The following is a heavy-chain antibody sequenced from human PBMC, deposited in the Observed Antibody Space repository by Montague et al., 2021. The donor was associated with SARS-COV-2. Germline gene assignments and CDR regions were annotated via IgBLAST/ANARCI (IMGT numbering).Heavy chain of an antibody. J-gene: IGHJ6*02. CDR2: IYYSGST. V-gene: IGHV4-59*08. D-gene: IGHD3-10*01. Sequence: SETLSLTCTVSGGSISNYHWNWILQPPGKRLQWIAYIYYSGSTTYNPSLQSRVTISVDTSRNQFSLRLTSVTAADTAVYYWARQPRVRRTGQVGDYNHYGRDVWGQGTTGSGSS. CDR1: GGSISNYH. CDR3: ARQPRVRRTGQVGDYNHYGRDV.